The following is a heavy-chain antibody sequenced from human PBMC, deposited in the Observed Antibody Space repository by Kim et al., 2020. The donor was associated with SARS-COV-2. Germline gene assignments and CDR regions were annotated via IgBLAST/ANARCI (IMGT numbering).Heavy chain of an antibody. CDR1: GFTFSSYA. CDR2: ISYDGSNK. V-gene: IGHV3-30-3*01. CDR3: ARTRWGGYGDAFDI. D-gene: IGHD3-16*01. J-gene: IGHJ3*02. Sequence: GGSLRLSCAASGFTFSSYAMHWVLQAPGKGLEWVAVISYDGSNKYYADSVKGRFTISRDNSKNTLYLQMNSLRAEDTAVYYCARTRWGGYGDAFDIWGQG.